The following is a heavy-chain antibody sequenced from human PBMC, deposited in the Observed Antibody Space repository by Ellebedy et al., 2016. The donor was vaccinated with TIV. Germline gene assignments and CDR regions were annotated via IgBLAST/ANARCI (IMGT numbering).Heavy chain of an antibody. Sequence: AASVTVSCKASGYTFISYDINWMRQATGQGLEWMAWMNPNSGHTGYAQKFQGRVTMTRNTYISTAYMELSSLRSEDTAVYYCARAWDTGMAPNYYYVMDVWGQGTTVTVSS. CDR2: MNPNSGHT. CDR1: GYTFISYD. J-gene: IGHJ6*02. V-gene: IGHV1-8*02. CDR3: ARAWDTGMAPNYYYVMDV. D-gene: IGHD5-18*01.